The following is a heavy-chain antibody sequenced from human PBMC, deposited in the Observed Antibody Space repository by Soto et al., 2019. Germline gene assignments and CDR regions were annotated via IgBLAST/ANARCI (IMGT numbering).Heavy chain of an antibody. CDR3: ARGDGYNYDY. V-gene: IGHV4-59*01. J-gene: IGHJ4*02. CDR1: GGSISSYY. D-gene: IGHD5-12*01. Sequence: SSETLSLTCTVSGGSISSYYWSWIRQPPGMGLEWIGYIYYSGSTNYNPSLKSRVTISVDTSKNQFSLKLSSVTAADTAVYYCARGDGYNYDYWGQGTLVTVSS. CDR2: IYYSGST.